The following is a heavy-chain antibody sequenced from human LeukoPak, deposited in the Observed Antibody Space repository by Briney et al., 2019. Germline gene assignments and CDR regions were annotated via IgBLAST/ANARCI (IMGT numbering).Heavy chain of an antibody. CDR2: IYYSGST. D-gene: IGHD2-2*01. Sequence: SETLSLTCTVSGGSISSYYWSWIRQPPGKGLGWIGYIYYSGSTNYNPSLKSRVTISVDTSKNQFSLKLSSVTAADTAVYYCARLVPAAMPAYYYYGMDVWGQGTTVTVSS. CDR3: ARLVPAAMPAYYYYGMDV. J-gene: IGHJ6*02. V-gene: IGHV4-59*08. CDR1: GGSISSYY.